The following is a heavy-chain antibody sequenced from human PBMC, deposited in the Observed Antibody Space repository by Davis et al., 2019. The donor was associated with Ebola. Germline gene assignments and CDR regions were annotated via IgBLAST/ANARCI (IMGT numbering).Heavy chain of an antibody. Sequence: AASVKVSCKASGYTFTSYGISWVRQAPGQGLEWMGWISAYNGNTNYAQKLQGRVTMTTDTSTSTAYMELRSLRSDDTAVYYCARVRGTIFGVVTGRSYGMDVWGKGTTVTVSS. CDR3: ARVRGTIFGVVTGRSYGMDV. D-gene: IGHD3-3*01. V-gene: IGHV1-18*01. J-gene: IGHJ6*04. CDR2: ISAYNGNT. CDR1: GYTFTSYG.